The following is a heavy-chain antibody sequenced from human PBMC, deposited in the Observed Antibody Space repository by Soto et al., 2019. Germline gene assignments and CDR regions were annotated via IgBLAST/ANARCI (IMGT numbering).Heavy chain of an antibody. J-gene: IGHJ3*02. V-gene: IGHV3-7*01. Sequence: GGSLRLSCAASGFTFSNYWMTWVRQAPGKGLEWVANIKQDGSEKYYVDSVRGRFTISRDNAKSSLYLQMNSLRAEDTAVYYCARARLTVRLDAFDIWGQGTMVTVSS. CDR3: ARARLTVRLDAFDI. CDR2: IKQDGSEK. D-gene: IGHD7-27*01. CDR1: GFTFSNYW.